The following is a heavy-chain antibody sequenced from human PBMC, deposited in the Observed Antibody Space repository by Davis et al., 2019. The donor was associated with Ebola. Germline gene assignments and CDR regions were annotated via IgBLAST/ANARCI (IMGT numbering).Heavy chain of an antibody. J-gene: IGHJ4*02. D-gene: IGHD3-3*01. CDR2: INHSGST. V-gene: IGHV4-34*01. CDR3: ARYDFWSGYYTGAFDY. CDR1: GGSFSGYY. Sequence: MPSETLSLTCAVYGGSFSGYYWSWIRQPPGKGLEWIGEINHSGSTNYNPSLKSRVTISVDTSKNQFSLKLSSVTAADTAVYYCARYDFWSGYYTGAFDYWGQGTLVTVSS.